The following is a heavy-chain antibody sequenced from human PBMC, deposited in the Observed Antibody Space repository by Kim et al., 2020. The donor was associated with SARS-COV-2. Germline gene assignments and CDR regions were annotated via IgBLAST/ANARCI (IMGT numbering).Heavy chain of an antibody. V-gene: IGHV5-51*01. J-gene: IGHJ6*02. Sequence: GESLKISCKGSGYSFTSYWIGWVRQMPGKGLEWMGIIYPGDSDTRYSPSFQGQVTISADKSISTAYLQWSSLKASDTAMYYCARQRRGRYSSSFNGMDVWGQGTTVTVSS. CDR2: IYPGDSDT. D-gene: IGHD6-13*01. CDR1: GYSFTSYW. CDR3: ARQRRGRYSSSFNGMDV.